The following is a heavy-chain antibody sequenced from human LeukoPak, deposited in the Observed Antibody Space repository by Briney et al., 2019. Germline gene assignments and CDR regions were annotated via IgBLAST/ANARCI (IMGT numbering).Heavy chain of an antibody. Sequence: ASVKVSCKASGYTFTSYGISWVRQAPGQGLEWMGGIIPMLGTANYAQKFQGRVTITADESTNTAYVELSSLRSEDTAVYYCARGGGIAAAGKRTSPHNFDSWGQGTLVTVSS. CDR3: ARGGGIAAAGKRTSPHNFDS. CDR1: GYTFTSYG. J-gene: IGHJ4*02. V-gene: IGHV1-69*13. CDR2: IIPMLGTA. D-gene: IGHD6-13*01.